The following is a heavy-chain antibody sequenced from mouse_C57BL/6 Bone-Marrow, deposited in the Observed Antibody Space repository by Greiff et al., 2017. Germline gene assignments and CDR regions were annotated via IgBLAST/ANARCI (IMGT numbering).Heavy chain of an antibody. D-gene: IGHD2-12*01. CDR3: SRGLLSYYAMDY. J-gene: IGHJ4*01. Sequence: QVQLQQPGAELVKPGASVKLSCKASGYTFTSYWMHWVKQRPGQGLEWIGMIHPNSGSTNYNEKFKSKATLTVDKSSSTAYMQLSSLTSEDSAVYYCSRGLLSYYAMDYWGQGTSVTVSS. CDR2: IHPNSGST. V-gene: IGHV1-64*01. CDR1: GYTFTSYW.